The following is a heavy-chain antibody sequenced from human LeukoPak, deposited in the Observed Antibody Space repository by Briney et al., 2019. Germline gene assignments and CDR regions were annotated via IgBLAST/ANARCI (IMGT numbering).Heavy chain of an antibody. CDR2: ILHTGRT. D-gene: IGHD1-1*01. CDR3: ARSPGIWNEYGRLEY. J-gene: IGHJ4*02. CDR1: GDSISSVCNY. V-gene: IGHV4-31*03. Sequence: PPETLSLTCTVSGDSISSVCNYWNWLLQRPGKGLEWIGYILHTGRTYYNPSLKSRVTISVDTSKNQFSLKLSSVTAADTAVYYCARSPGIWNEYGRLEYWGQGALVTVSS.